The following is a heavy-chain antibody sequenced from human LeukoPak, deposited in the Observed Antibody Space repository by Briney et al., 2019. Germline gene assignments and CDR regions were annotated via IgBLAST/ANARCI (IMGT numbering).Heavy chain of an antibody. D-gene: IGHD6-13*01. J-gene: IGHJ4*02. CDR1: GGSIRGYY. CDR3: ARDSKAVDGSGDLDY. Sequence: SETLSLTCSVSGGSIRGYYWSWIRQPAGKRLEWIGRIDGSGSTHYNPSFESRVTMSGDTSKNRFSLKLSSVTAADTAVYYCARDSKAVDGSGDLDYWGQGTLVTASS. CDR2: IDGSGST. V-gene: IGHV4-4*07.